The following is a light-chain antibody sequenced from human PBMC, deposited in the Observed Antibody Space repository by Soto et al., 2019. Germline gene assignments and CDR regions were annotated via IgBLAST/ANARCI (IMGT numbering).Light chain of an antibody. Sequence: EIVMTQSPVTLSVSPGERATLSCRASQSVDSNLAWYQQKPGQAPRLLIYGASTRATRIPGRFSGSGSGTEFTLTISSLQSEDFAVYYCQQYNNWPPWTFGQGTKVEI. CDR3: QQYNNWPPWT. CDR1: QSVDSN. J-gene: IGKJ1*01. CDR2: GAS. V-gene: IGKV3-15*01.